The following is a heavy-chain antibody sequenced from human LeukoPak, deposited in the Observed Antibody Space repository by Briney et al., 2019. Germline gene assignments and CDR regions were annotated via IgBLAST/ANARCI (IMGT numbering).Heavy chain of an antibody. J-gene: IGHJ3*02. CDR3: ARTTVFARPRPTDAFDI. V-gene: IGHV5-51*01. Sequence: GESLKISCKGSGYSFSRHWIAWVRRMPGKGLEWMGIIYPSDSDTRYSPSFEGQVTISADKSISTAYLQWSSLKASDTAMYYCARTTVFARPRPTDAFDIWGQGTMVTVSS. CDR1: GYSFSRHW. D-gene: IGHD4-11*01. CDR2: IYPSDSDT.